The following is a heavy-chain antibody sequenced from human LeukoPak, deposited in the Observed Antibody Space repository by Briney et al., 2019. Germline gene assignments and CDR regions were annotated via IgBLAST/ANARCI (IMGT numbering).Heavy chain of an antibody. Sequence: GGSLRLSCAASGFTFSSYSMNWVRQAPGKGLEWVSSISSSSSYIYYADSVKGRFTISRDNAKNSLYLQMNSLEAEDTAVYYCARGPLGCSSTSCYEGYYGMDVWGQGTTVTVSS. CDR2: ISSSSSYI. V-gene: IGHV3-21*01. CDR1: GFTFSSYS. J-gene: IGHJ6*02. D-gene: IGHD2-2*01. CDR3: ARGPLGCSSTSCYEGYYGMDV.